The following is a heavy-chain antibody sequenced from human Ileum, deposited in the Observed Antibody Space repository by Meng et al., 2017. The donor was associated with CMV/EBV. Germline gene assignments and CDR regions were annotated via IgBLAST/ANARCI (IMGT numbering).Heavy chain of an antibody. V-gene: IGHV4-4*07. CDR1: GGSINNYY. D-gene: IGHD1-26*01. CDR3: ARGPGASTREGFDY. Sequence: QLQLQEPGPGLVRPSETLSLSCTVSGGSINNYYWSWIRQSAGKGLEWIGRFYSSDTYNYHPSLNSRVTMSLDTSKNQFSLNLRSVTAADTAIYYCARGPGASTREGFDYWGLGTLVTVSS. J-gene: IGHJ4*02. CDR2: FYSSDTY.